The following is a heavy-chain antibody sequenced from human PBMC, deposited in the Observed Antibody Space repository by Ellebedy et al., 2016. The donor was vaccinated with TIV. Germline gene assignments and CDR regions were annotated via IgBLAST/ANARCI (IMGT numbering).Heavy chain of an antibody. CDR3: ASTEYLGFWGY. CDR1: GGSFSGYY. CDR2: MSSSGNT. Sequence: MPSETLSLTCAVYGGSFSGYYWSWIRQPPGKGLEWIGYMSSSGNTNYNPSLKSRVTTSIDTSKNQFSLRLSFVTAADTAVYYCASTEYLGFWGYWGQGTLVTVSS. V-gene: IGHV4-59*12. J-gene: IGHJ4*02. D-gene: IGHD3-16*01.